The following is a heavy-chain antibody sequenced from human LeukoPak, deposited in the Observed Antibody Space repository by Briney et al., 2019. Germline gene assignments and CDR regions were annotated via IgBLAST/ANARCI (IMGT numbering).Heavy chain of an antibody. CDR1: GYTFTSYG. J-gene: IGHJ3*02. CDR2: ISAYNGNT. CDR3: AGDLSTAMSEDAFDI. Sequence: ASVKVSCKASGYTFTSYGISWVRQAPGQGLEWMGWISAYNGNTNYAQKLQGRVTMTTDTSTSTAYMELRSLRSDDTAVYYCAGDLSTAMSEDAFDIWGQGTMVTVSS. V-gene: IGHV1-18*01. D-gene: IGHD2-21*02.